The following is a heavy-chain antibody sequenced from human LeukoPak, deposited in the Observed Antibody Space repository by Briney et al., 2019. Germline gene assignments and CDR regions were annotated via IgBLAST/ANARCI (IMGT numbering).Heavy chain of an antibody. D-gene: IGHD6-13*01. Sequence: ASVKVSCKVSGYTLTELSMHWVRQAPGKGLEWMGGFDPEDGETIYAQKFQGRVTMTEDTSTDTAYMELSSLRSEDTAVYYCARAGIAFSPLCYFDYWGQGTLVTVSS. J-gene: IGHJ4*02. CDR1: GYTLTELS. CDR3: ARAGIAFSPLCYFDY. CDR2: FDPEDGET. V-gene: IGHV1-24*01.